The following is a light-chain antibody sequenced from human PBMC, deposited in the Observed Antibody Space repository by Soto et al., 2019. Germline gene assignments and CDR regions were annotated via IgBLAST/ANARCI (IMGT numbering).Light chain of an antibody. Sequence: DIQMTQSPSSLSASGGDRLTITCRAGQSISSYLNWYQQKQGKAPKLIIYAASSLQSGVPSRFSGSGSGTDLNLTIRSLQPEDFATYYCQQSYSTPIKLGQGTKVDIK. CDR2: AAS. CDR1: QSISSY. V-gene: IGKV1-39*01. CDR3: QQSYSTPIK. J-gene: IGKJ1*01.